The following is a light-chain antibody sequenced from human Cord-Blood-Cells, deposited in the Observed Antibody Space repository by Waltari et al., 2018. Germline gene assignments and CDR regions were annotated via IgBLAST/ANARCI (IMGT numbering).Light chain of an antibody. CDR3: SSYTSSSTLVV. V-gene: IGLV2-14*01. Sequence: QSALTQPASVSGSPGQSLTISCTGTSSDVGGSTYVSWYQQHPGKAPTLMIYDVSNRPSGVSNRFSGSKSGNTASLTISGLQAEDEADYYCSSYTSSSTLVVFGGGTKLTVL. CDR1: SSDVGGSTY. J-gene: IGLJ2*01. CDR2: DVS.